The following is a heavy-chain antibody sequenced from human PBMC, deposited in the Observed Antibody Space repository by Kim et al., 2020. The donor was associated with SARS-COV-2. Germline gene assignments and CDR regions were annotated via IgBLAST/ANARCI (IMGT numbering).Heavy chain of an antibody. D-gene: IGHD2-21*01. CDR3: ASYYGAYDGFDP. V-gene: IGHV3-66*01. Sequence: GGSLRLSCAASGFFISGNSLNWVRQAPGKGLEWVSVLHSGGRTDYADSVKGRFTVSRDNSKNTLYLHMNSLRGEDTAVYYCASYYGAYDGFDPWGQGTLVAVSP. J-gene: IGHJ5*02. CDR2: LHSGGRT. CDR1: GFFISGNS.